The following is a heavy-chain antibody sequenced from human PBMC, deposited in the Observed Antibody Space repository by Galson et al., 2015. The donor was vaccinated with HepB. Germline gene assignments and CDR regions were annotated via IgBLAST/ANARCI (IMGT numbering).Heavy chain of an antibody. CDR3: ARLTTPTITGSYFDY. Sequence: SETLSLTCSVSGDSISNHYWSWVRQSPEEGLQFLAYITYDGRTNYNPSLDSRATVSLDTSKKQISLNLKSVTIADTAVYYCARLTTPTITGSYFDYWGQGVLVSVSS. J-gene: IGHJ4*02. D-gene: IGHD4-11*01. CDR2: ITYDGRT. CDR1: GDSISNHY. V-gene: IGHV4-59*11.